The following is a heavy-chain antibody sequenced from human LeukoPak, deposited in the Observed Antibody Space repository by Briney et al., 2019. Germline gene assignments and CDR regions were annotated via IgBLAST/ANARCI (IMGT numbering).Heavy chain of an antibody. J-gene: IGHJ4*02. D-gene: IGHD4-17*01. CDR3: AKDYYGDYTYYFDY. Sequence: GGSLRLSCAASGFTFSSYSMNWVRQAPGKGLEWVSSISSSSSYIYYADSVKGRFTISRDNAKNSLYLQMNSLRAEDTAVYYCAKDYYGDYTYYFDYWGQGTLVTVSS. CDR2: ISSSSSYI. V-gene: IGHV3-21*04. CDR1: GFTFSSYS.